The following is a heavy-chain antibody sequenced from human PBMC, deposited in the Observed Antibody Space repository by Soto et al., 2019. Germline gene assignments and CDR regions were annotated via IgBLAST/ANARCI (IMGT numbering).Heavy chain of an antibody. CDR1: GFSLSSYW. V-gene: IGHV3-7*01. Sequence: GGSRRLFCAASGFSLSSYWMSLVRQAPGKGLEWVANIKQDGSEKYYVDSVKGRFTISRDNAKNSLYLQMNSLRAEDTAVYYCESNTYYDFWSGYCDYWGQGTLVTVS. CDR2: IKQDGSEK. D-gene: IGHD3-3*01. CDR3: ESNTYYDFWSGYCDY. J-gene: IGHJ4*02.